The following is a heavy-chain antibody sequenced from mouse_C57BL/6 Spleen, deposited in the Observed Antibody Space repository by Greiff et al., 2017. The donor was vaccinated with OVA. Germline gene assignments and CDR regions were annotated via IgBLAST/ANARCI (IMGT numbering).Heavy chain of an antibody. Sequence: QVQLQQPGAELVKPGASVKMSCKASGYTFTSYWITWVKQRPGQGLEWIGDIYPGSGSTNYNEKFKSKATLTVDTSSSTAYMQLSSLTSEDSAVYYCARGDYGYYGSRANFDYWGQGTTLTVSS. J-gene: IGHJ2*01. CDR3: ARGDYGYYGSRANFDY. CDR1: GYTFTSYW. CDR2: IYPGSGST. D-gene: IGHD1-1*01. V-gene: IGHV1-55*01.